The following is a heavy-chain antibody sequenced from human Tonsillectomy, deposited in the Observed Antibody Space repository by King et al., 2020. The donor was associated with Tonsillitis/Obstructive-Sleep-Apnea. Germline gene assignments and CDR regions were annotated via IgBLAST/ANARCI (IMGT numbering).Heavy chain of an antibody. CDR1: GYTFTGYY. Sequence: QLVQSGAAVKKPGASVKVSCKASGYTFTGYYIHWVRQAPGQGLEWMGRINPDSGGTNYAQKFQGMVTMTRDTTISTAYMELTRLRSDDTAVYYCARWGYCSGGSCYPDAFDIWGQGTMVTVSS. V-gene: IGHV1-2*06. CDR3: ARWGYCSGGSCYPDAFDI. CDR2: INPDSGGT. D-gene: IGHD2-15*01. J-gene: IGHJ3*02.